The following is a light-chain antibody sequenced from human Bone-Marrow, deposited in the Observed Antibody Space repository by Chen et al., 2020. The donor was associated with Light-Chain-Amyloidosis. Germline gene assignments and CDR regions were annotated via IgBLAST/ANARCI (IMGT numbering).Light chain of an antibody. J-gene: IGKJ3*01. Sequence: EIVMTQSPVTLSVSPGERATLSCRASQSVNNHLAWYQQKPGQTPRPLIYGASTRAPATPTRISGSGSGTEFTLTISSLKSEDVAVYYCQQYYDWPTFGPGTKVHI. CDR2: GAS. CDR1: QSVNNH. CDR3: QQYYDWPT. V-gene: IGKV3-15*01.